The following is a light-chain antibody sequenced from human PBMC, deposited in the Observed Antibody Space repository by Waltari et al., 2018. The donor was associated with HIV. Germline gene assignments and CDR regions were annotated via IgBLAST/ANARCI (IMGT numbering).Light chain of an antibody. CDR2: GAS. Sequence: EIVLTQSPGTLSLSPGERATLSCRASQIVSSAYLAWYQQKPGQAPRLLIYGASTRATGVPDRFSGSGFGTDFTLTISRPEPEDFAVYYCQQYGNSPETFGQGARVEI. CDR1: QIVSSAY. V-gene: IGKV3-20*01. CDR3: QQYGNSPET. J-gene: IGKJ1*01.